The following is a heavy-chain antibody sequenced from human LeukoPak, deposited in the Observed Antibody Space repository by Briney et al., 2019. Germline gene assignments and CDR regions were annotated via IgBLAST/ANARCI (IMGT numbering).Heavy chain of an antibody. CDR3: ARGYLYYYDVSGYPFDY. Sequence: ASVKVSCKASGYTFTDYYMHWVRQAPGQGLEWMGWINPNSGGTNYAQKFQGRVTMTRDTSISTAYMELRRLRSDDTAVYYCARGYLYYYDVSGYPFDYWGQGTLVTVSS. CDR1: GYTFTDYY. V-gene: IGHV1-2*02. CDR2: INPNSGGT. J-gene: IGHJ4*02. D-gene: IGHD3-22*01.